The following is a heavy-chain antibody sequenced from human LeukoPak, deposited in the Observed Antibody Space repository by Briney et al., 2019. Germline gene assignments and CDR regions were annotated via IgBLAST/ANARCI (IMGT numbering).Heavy chain of an antibody. CDR1: GFIFSSYE. CDR3: ARDMDGYDSNDAFDI. V-gene: IGHV3-48*03. J-gene: IGHJ3*02. D-gene: IGHD5-12*01. Sequence: GGSLRLSCAASGFIFSSYEMNWVRQAPGKGLEWVSYISSSGSTIYYADSVKGRFTISRDNAKNSLYLQMNSLRAEDTAVYYCARDMDGYDSNDAFDIWGQGTMVTVSS. CDR2: ISSSGSTI.